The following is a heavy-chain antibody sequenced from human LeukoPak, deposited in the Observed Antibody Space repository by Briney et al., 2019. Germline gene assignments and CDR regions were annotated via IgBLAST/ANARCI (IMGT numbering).Heavy chain of an antibody. CDR3: ASEYCSGGSCSIGY. CDR1: GFTFSSYA. V-gene: IGHV3-64D*09. Sequence: PGGSLRLSCSASGFTFSSYAMHWVRQAPGKGLEYVSAISSNGGSTYYADSVKGRFTISRDNSKNTLYLQMSSLRAEDTAVYYCASEYCSGGSCSIGYWGQGTLVTVSS. CDR2: ISSNGGST. D-gene: IGHD2-15*01. J-gene: IGHJ4*02.